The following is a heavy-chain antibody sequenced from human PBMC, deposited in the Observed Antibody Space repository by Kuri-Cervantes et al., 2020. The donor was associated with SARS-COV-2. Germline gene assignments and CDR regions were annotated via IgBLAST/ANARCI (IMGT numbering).Heavy chain of an antibody. V-gene: IGHV3-30-3*01. Sequence: GESLKISCAAFGFTFSSYAMHWVRQAPGKGLEWVAVISYDGSNKYYADSVKGRFTISRDNSKNTLYLQMNSLRAEDTAVYYCARDAHCSSTSCYTRGYYYYYMDVWGKGTTVTVSS. D-gene: IGHD2-2*02. CDR1: GFTFSSYA. J-gene: IGHJ6*03. CDR3: ARDAHCSSTSCYTRGYYYYYMDV. CDR2: ISYDGSNK.